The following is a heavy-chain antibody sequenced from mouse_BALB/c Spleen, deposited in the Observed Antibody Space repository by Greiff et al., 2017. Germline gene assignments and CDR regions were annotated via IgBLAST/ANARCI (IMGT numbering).Heavy chain of an antibody. Sequence: EVQRVESGGGLVQPGGSRKLSCAASGFTFSSFGMYWVRQAPEKGLEWVAYISSGSSTIYYADTVKGRFTISRDNPKNTLFLQMTSLRSEDTAMYYCARGSSYYAMDYWGQGTSVTVSS. V-gene: IGHV5-17*02. CDR2: ISSGSSTI. CDR3: ARGSSYYAMDY. J-gene: IGHJ4*01. D-gene: IGHD1-1*01. CDR1: GFTFSSFG.